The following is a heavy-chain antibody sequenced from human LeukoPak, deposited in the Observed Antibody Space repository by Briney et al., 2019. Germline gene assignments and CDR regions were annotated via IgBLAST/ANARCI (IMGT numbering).Heavy chain of an antibody. CDR2: INWSGGNT. J-gene: IGHJ4*02. V-gene: IGHV3-20*01. CDR3: ARDTPSGTYFFDS. D-gene: IGHD1-26*01. Sequence: SGGSLRLSCAASGFTFDDYGMSWVRQAPGKGLEWVSGINWSGGNTGYADSVKGRFTISRDNAKNSLLLQMNSLRAEDTALYHCARDTPSGTYFFDSWGQGTLVTVSS. CDR1: GFTFDDYG.